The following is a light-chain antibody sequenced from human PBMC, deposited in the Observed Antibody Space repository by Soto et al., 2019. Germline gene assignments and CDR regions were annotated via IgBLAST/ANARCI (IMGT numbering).Light chain of an antibody. Sequence: EIVLTQSPATLSLSPGERATLSCRASQSVSSYLAWYQQKPGQAPRLLIYDASNRATGIPARFSGSGSGTDSTLTISSLEPEDFAVYYCQQRSNLFGPGTKVDIK. CDR3: QQRSNL. CDR2: DAS. CDR1: QSVSSY. V-gene: IGKV3-11*01. J-gene: IGKJ3*01.